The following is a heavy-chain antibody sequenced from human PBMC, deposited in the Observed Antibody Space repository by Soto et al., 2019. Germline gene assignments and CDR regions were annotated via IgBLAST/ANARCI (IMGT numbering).Heavy chain of an antibody. Sequence: GSLRLSCAASGXPLSSYTMNWVRQAPGKGLELVSSINNNSGRKYYADSVKGRFTISRDNSKNTLFRKMNSLKAEATAVYFCAKDGDYEYFDYWGQGTQGTVSS. CDR3: AKDGDYEYFDY. D-gene: IGHD3-22*01. J-gene: IGHJ4*02. CDR2: INNNSGRK. CDR1: GXPLSSYT. V-gene: IGHV3-23*01.